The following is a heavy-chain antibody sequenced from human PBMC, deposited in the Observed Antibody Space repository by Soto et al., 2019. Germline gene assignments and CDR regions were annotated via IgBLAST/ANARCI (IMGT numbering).Heavy chain of an antibody. J-gene: IGHJ5*02. V-gene: IGHV4-31*03. D-gene: IGHD1-20*01. CDR3: ARDQYNWNDGRPLLWFDP. CDR1: GGSISSGGYY. Sequence: SETLSLTCTVSGGSISSGGYYWSWLRQHPGKGLEWIGYIYYSGSTYYNPSLKSRVTISVDTSKNQLSLKLSSVTAADTAVYYCARDQYNWNDGRPLLWFDPWGQGTLVTVSS. CDR2: IYYSGST.